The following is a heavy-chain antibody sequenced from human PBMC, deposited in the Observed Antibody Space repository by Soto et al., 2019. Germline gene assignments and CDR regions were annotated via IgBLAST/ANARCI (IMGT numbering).Heavy chain of an antibody. J-gene: IGHJ4*02. V-gene: IGHV3-21*06. CDR2: ISSGSSYI. Sequence: EVQLVESGGGLVKPGGSLRLSCAASRFTFSSYIMNWVRQAPGKGLEWVSSISSGSSYIYYADSVKGRFTISRDNAKNSLYLQMNSLRVEDTAVYYCTRYRSISSWRFAYWCQGTLVTVSS. CDR1: RFTFSSYI. CDR3: TRYRSISSWRFAY. D-gene: IGHD6-13*01.